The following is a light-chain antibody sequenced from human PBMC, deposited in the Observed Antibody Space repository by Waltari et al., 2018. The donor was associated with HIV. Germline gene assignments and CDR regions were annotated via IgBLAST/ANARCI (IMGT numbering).Light chain of an antibody. CDR1: SSNIGGNY. V-gene: IGLV1-47*01. CDR2: RNN. J-gene: IGLJ3*02. Sequence: QSVLTQPPSASGAPGQRVTMSCSGSSSNIGGNYVYWYQHLPGSAPNLLISRNNSRPAGVPDRFSGSKSGTSASLAISGLRSEDEADYYCAAWDDSLSGVLFGGGTKLTV. CDR3: AAWDDSLSGVL.